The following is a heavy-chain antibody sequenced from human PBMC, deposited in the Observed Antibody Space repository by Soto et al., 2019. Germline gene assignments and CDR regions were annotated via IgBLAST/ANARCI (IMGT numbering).Heavy chain of an antibody. Sequence: QVQLLQSGAEVKKPGSSVRVSCEASGGTFRTYAISWVRQAPGQGLEWMGGSIPIFGTVNYAQNFQGRVTITADESTTTVYMDLKSLRSEDTAVYYCAKGAVAGTPTSYYYYGMDVWGQGTKVTVS. D-gene: IGHD6-19*01. CDR3: AKGAVAGTPTSYYYYGMDV. J-gene: IGHJ6*02. CDR2: SIPIFGTV. CDR1: GGTFRTYA. V-gene: IGHV1-69*13.